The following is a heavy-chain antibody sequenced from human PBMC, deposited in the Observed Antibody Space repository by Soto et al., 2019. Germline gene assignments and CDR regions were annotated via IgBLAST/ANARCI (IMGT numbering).Heavy chain of an antibody. CDR1: GYSFHNFG. Sequence: QVQLVQSGPEVKKPGASVKVSCKASGYSFHNFGIIWVRQAPGQGLEWMGWISGQIAKTNYAQKFQGKVTMTTDTSTSTADRELNTLTSDATAMYYCARGPPSGSFSLTPRYWGQGTLVTVSS. V-gene: IGHV1-18*04. CDR2: ISGQIAKT. D-gene: IGHD1-26*01. CDR3: ARGPPSGSFSLTPRY. J-gene: IGHJ4*02.